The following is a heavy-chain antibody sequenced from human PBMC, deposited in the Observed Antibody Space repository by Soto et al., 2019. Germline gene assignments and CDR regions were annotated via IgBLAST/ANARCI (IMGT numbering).Heavy chain of an antibody. CDR2: ISYDGSNK. Sequence: PGGSLRLSCAASGFTFSSYGMHWVRQAPGKGLEWVAVISYDGSNKYYADSAKGRFTISRDNSKNTLYLQMNSLRAEDTAVYYCAKDIWYGGNGGFDYWGQGTLVTVSS. D-gene: IGHD7-27*01. CDR1: GFTFSSYG. V-gene: IGHV3-30*18. J-gene: IGHJ4*02. CDR3: AKDIWYGGNGGFDY.